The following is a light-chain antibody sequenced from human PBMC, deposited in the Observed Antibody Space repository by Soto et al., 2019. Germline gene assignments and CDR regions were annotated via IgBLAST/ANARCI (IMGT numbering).Light chain of an antibody. V-gene: IGKV3-15*01. CDR2: GAS. CDR1: QSVSSN. J-gene: IGKJ1*01. CDR3: QQYNNWSTT. Sequence: EIVMTQSPATLSVSPGERATLSCRASQSVSSNLAWYQQKSGQAPRLLIYGASTRATGIPARFSGSGSGTEFTLTISSLQSEDFAVYYCQQYNNWSTTFGQGTKVDIK.